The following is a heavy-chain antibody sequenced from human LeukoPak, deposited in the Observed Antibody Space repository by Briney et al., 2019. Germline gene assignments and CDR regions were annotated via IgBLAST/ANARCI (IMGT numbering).Heavy chain of an antibody. D-gene: IGHD2-2*01. CDR3: ARHIVVVPAAAGAGMDV. V-gene: IGHV1-18*04. Sequence: ASVKVSCKASGYTFTSYGISWVRQAPGQGLEWMGWISAYNGNTNYARKLQGRVTMTTDTSTSTAYMELRSLRSDDTAVYYCARHIVVVPAAAGAGMDVWGKGTTVTVSS. J-gene: IGHJ6*04. CDR2: ISAYNGNT. CDR1: GYTFTSYG.